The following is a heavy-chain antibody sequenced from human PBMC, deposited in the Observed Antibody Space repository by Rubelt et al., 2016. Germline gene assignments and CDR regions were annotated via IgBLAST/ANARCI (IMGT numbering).Heavy chain of an antibody. CDR2: INHSGST. Sequence: QVQLQQWGAGLLKPSETLSLTCAVYGGSFSGYYWSWIRQPPGKGLEWIGEINHSGSTNYNPSLKSRVTISVDTSKNQFSLKLSSVTAADTAVYYCARGIDLAFWGQGTMVTVSS. V-gene: IGHV4-34*01. J-gene: IGHJ3*01. CDR1: GGSFSGYY. CDR3: ARGIDLAF. D-gene: IGHD3-3*02.